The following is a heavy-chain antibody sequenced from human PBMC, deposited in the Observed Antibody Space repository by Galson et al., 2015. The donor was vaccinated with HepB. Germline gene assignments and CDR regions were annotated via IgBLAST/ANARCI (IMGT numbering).Heavy chain of an antibody. J-gene: IGHJ2*01. Sequence: SVKVSCKASGGTFSSYAISWVRQAPGQGLEWMGGIIPIFGTANYAQKFQGRVTITADESTSTAYMELSSLRSEDTAVYYCARDRGYGDYGYWYFDLWGRGTLVTVSS. CDR3: ARDRGYGDYGYWYFDL. V-gene: IGHV1-69*13. CDR1: GGTFSSYA. D-gene: IGHD4-17*01. CDR2: IIPIFGTA.